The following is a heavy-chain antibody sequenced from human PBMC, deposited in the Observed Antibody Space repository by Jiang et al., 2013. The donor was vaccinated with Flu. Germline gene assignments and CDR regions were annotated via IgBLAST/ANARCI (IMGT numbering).Heavy chain of an antibody. CDR3: AAGRL. CDR2: SKSKTDGGAT. J-gene: IGHJ4*02. V-gene: IGHV3-15*01. CDR1: GFDFTNAW. Sequence: VSCVASGFDFTNAWMSWFRQAPGKGLEWVALSKSKTDGGATDYAAPVKGRFTISRDDSKNILFLQMNSLKMEDTGVYHRAAGRLWGQGTLVTVSS.